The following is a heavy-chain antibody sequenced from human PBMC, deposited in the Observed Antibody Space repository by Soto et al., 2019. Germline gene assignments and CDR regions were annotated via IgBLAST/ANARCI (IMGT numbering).Heavy chain of an antibody. CDR1: GFIFRNFG. CDR3: VQGASTAHQPLDS. CDR2: ISGDGNDK. Sequence: VQLVESGGGVVQPGRSPRLSCAASGFIFRNFGMHWVRRAPGKGLEWVAIISGDGNDKYYPDSMKGRFTISRDNFNNTLYLQLNSLRPEDTAVYHCVQGASTAHQPLDSWGQGVLVTVSS. V-gene: IGHV3-30*03. D-gene: IGHD1-26*01. J-gene: IGHJ4*02.